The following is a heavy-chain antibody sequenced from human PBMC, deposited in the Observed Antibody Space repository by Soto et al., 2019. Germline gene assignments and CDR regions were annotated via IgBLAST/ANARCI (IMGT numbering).Heavy chain of an antibody. CDR1: GYPFTNFY. CDR2: INPSGGST. D-gene: IGHD3-22*01. CDR3: ARADYYGSSGYHLDY. Sequence: QVQVAQSGAEVKRPGASVKVSCWASGYPFTNFYIHWVRQAPGQGLEWMGIINPSGGSTASAQKFLGRVTMTRDTSTSTVYMEVSSLRSEDTAVYYCARADYYGSSGYHLDYWGQGTLVTVSS. J-gene: IGHJ4*02. V-gene: IGHV1-46*01.